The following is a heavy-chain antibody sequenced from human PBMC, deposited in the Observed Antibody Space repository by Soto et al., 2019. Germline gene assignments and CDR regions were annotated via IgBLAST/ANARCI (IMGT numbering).Heavy chain of an antibody. CDR2: IKQDGSEK. D-gene: IGHD1-7*01. CDR3: ARRDFGNYVFTYYFDY. J-gene: IGHJ4*02. V-gene: IGHV3-7*01. Sequence: GGSLRLSCAASGFTFSSYWMSWVRQAPGKGLEWVANIKQDGSEKYYVDSVKGRFTISRDNAKNSLYLQMNSLRAEDTAVYYCARRDFGNYVFTYYFDYWGQGTLVTVSS. CDR1: GFTFSSYW.